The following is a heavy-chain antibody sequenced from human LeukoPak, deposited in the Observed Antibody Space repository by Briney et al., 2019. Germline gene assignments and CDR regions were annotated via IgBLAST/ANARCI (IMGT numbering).Heavy chain of an antibody. D-gene: IGHD3-10*01. CDR1: GFTFSSYS. V-gene: IGHV3-21*01. CDR2: ISSSSSYI. CDR3: ARDTYYYGSGSYSISAEFDY. J-gene: IGHJ4*02. Sequence: PGGSLRLSCAASGFTFSSYSMNWVRQAPEKGLEWVSSISSSSSYIYYADSVKGRFTISRDNAKNSLYLQMNSLRAEDTAVYYCARDTYYYGSGSYSISAEFDYWGQGTLVTVSS.